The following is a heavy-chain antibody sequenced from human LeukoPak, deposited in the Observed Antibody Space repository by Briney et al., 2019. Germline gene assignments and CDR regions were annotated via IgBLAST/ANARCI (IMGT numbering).Heavy chain of an antibody. CDR2: FDPEDGET. Sequence: ASVKVSCYVSEYTLTELSMHCVRQAPGKGLEWMGGFDPEDGETIYAQKFQGRVTMTEDTSTDTAYMELSSLRSEDTAVYYCATVPNYGDYDFNPWGQGTLVTVSS. CDR3: ATVPNYGDYDFNP. D-gene: IGHD4-17*01. CDR1: EYTLTELS. V-gene: IGHV1-24*01. J-gene: IGHJ5*02.